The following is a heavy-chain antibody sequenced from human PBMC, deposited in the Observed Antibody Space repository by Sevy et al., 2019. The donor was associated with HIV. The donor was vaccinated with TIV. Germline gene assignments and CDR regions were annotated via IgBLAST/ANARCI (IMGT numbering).Heavy chain of an antibody. V-gene: IGHV1-69*13. CDR3: ARGTEWFGESTLDAFDI. CDR2: IIRIFGTE. CDR1: GGTFSSYA. J-gene: IGHJ3*02. D-gene: IGHD3-10*01. Sequence: ASVKVSCKASGGTFSSYAISWVRQAPGQGLEWMGGIIRIFGTENYAQKLQGRVTITADESTSTAYMELSSLRSEDTAVYYCARGTEWFGESTLDAFDIWGQGTMVTVSS.